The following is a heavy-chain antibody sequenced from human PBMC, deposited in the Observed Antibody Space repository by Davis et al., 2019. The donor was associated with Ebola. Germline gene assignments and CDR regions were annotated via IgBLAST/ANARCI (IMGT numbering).Heavy chain of an antibody. CDR3: AREVGSTFRGLEYYFDS. J-gene: IGHJ4*02. Sequence: GESLKISCAASGFTFSSYGMHWVRQAPGKGLEWVAVISYDGSNKYYADSVKGRFTISRDNSKNTLYLQMNSLRAEDTAVYYCAREVGSTFRGLEYYFDSWGQGTLVTVSS. CDR2: ISYDGSNK. D-gene: IGHD3-10*01. V-gene: IGHV3-30*03. CDR1: GFTFSSYG.